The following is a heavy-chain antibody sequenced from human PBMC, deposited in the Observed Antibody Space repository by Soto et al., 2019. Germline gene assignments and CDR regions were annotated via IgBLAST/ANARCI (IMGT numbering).Heavy chain of an antibody. CDR1: GYAFTTYG. CDR2: ISAHNGNS. D-gene: IGHD1-1*01. Sequence: QVHLVQSGAEVKKPGASVKVSCKGSGYAFTTYGITWVRQAPGQGLEWMGWISAHNGNSNYAQKRQGRVTVTRDTSTSTAYMEPRSLRSDDTAVYYCARGRYGDYWGQGARVTVSS. J-gene: IGHJ4*02. CDR3: ARGRYGDY. V-gene: IGHV1-18*01.